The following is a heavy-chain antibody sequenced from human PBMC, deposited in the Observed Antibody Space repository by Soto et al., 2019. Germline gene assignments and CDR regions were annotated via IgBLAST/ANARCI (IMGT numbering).Heavy chain of an antibody. D-gene: IGHD6-13*01. CDR1: GYSFTNYW. CDR2: IFPGDSDT. J-gene: IGHJ6*02. V-gene: IGHV5-51*01. Sequence: GESLKISCKGSGYSFTNYWIGWVRQKPGKGLEWMGTIFPGDSDTRYSPSFQGQVTISADRSTSTAYLQWSSLKASDTAMYYCARTAAAGKYYYGVDVWGQGTTVTV. CDR3: ARTAAAGKYYYGVDV.